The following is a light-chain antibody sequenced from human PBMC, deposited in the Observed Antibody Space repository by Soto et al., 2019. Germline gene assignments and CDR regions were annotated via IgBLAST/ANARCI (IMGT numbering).Light chain of an antibody. Sequence: QSVLTQPPSASGSPGQSVTISCTGTSSDVGKYDYVSWFQHHPGKAPKLIIYEVSKRPSGVPDRFSGSKSGSTASLTVSGLQTEHEADYYCNSYVAGSNGFGNGTKVTVL. CDR2: EVS. V-gene: IGLV2-8*01. J-gene: IGLJ1*01. CDR1: SSDVGKYDY. CDR3: NSYVAGSNG.